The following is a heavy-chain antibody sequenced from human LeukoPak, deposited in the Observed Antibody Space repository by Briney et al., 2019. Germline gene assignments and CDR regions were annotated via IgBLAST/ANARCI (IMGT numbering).Heavy chain of an antibody. CDR3: ARAELRYFDWPPGDY. V-gene: IGHV1-8*01. CDR1: GYTFTDYD. J-gene: IGHJ4*02. CDR2: MNPNSGNT. D-gene: IGHD3-9*01. Sequence: ASVKVSCKASGYTFTDYDINWVRQATGQGPEWMGWMNPNSGNTGYTQKFQGRVTMTRNTSISTAYMELSSLRSEDMAVYYCARAELRYFDWPPGDYWGQGTLVTVSS.